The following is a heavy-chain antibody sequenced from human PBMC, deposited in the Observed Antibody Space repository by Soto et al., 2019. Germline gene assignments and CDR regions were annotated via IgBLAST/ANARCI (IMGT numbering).Heavy chain of an antibody. Sequence: EVQLAESGGGLVQPGWSLRLSCAASGFTLSTYWMHWVRQVPGKGLVWVSRTNTDGTSTNYADSVKGRYTISRDNAKNTLYLQMNSLRAEDTALYYCARDQDTYGQAVFNYWGQGTLVTVSS. CDR2: TNTDGTST. V-gene: IGHV3-74*01. CDR1: GFTLSTYW. D-gene: IGHD2-15*01. J-gene: IGHJ4*02. CDR3: ARDQDTYGQAVFNY.